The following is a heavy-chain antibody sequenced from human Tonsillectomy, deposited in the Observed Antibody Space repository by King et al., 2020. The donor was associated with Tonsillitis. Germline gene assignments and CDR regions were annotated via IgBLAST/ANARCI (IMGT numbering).Heavy chain of an antibody. CDR3: ARGTATGSAYYYYYGMDV. CDR2: INHSGST. J-gene: IGHJ6*02. V-gene: IGHV4-34*01. CDR1: GGSFSGYY. Sequence: VQLQQWGAGLLKPSETLSLTCAVYGGSFSGYYWSWIRQPPGKGLEWIGEINHSGSTNYNPSLQSRVTISVDTSKNQFSLKLSSVTAADTAVYYCARGTATGSAYYYYYGMDVWGQGTTVTVSS. D-gene: IGHD2-15*01.